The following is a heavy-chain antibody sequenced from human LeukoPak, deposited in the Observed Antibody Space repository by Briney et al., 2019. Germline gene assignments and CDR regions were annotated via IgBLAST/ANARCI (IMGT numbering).Heavy chain of an antibody. J-gene: IGHJ5*02. CDR3: AKGSRIVVVPAAVPFDP. CDR1: GFTFRSYA. CDR2: ISGSGGSI. V-gene: IGHV3-23*01. Sequence: GGSLRLSCAASGFTFRSYAMIGLRQAPGMGLEGVSAISGSGGSIYYADSVKGRFTISRDNSKNTLYQQMNSLRAEDTAVYYCAKGSRIVVVPAAVPFDPWGQGTLVTVSS. D-gene: IGHD2-2*01.